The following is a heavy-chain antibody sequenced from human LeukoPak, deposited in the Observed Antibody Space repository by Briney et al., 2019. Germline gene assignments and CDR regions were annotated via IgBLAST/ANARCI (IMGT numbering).Heavy chain of an antibody. D-gene: IGHD2-15*01. CDR2: INHSGST. CDR1: GDLSTYY. CDR3: ASLYCSGGSCPLDY. J-gene: IGHJ4*02. Sequence: SETLSLTCTVSGDLSTYYWSWIRQPPGKGLEWIGEINHSGSTNYNPSLKSRVTISVDTSKNQFSLKLSSVTAADTAVYYCASLYCSGGSCPLDYWGQGTLVTVSS. V-gene: IGHV4-34*01.